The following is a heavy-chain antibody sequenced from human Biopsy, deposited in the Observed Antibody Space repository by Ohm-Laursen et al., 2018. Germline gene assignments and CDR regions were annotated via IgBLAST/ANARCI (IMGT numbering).Heavy chain of an antibody. D-gene: IGHD3-16*01. V-gene: IGHV3-33*06. J-gene: IGHJ6*02. CDR2: LWDYGTNK. Sequence: PRLSCSASGFSFRDYGMHWGPQAPGRGVGGGAGLWDYGTNKYYAESVEGRFTISRDNSKNMVYLQMGSLTVEDTAVYYCAKVHDSGYYYYSMDVWGQGTTVTVSS. CDR3: AKVHDSGYYYYSMDV. CDR1: GFSFRDYG.